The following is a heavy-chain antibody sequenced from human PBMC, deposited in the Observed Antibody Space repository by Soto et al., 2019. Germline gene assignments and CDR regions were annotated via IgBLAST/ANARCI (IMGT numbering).Heavy chain of an antibody. J-gene: IGHJ3*02. Sequence: QVHLQESGPQLVKPSQPLSLTCTVSGGPVRDAFSYWTWIRQPPGKGPEWMGYLSYTGSPYYNPSRRNRAPISVDESSNFLSLRLSSVSAADTAVYYCVRELEGGVFDIRGRGTLVAVS. CDR3: VRELEGGVFDI. CDR1: GGPVRDAFSY. D-gene: IGHD2-8*02. V-gene: IGHV4-30-4*01. CDR2: LSYTGSP.